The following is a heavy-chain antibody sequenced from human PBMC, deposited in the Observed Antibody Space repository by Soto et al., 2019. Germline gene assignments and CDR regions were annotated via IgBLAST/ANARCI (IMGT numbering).Heavy chain of an antibody. J-gene: IGHJ6*02. CDR2: ISSDATNK. V-gene: IGHV3-30-3*01. CDR1: GFTFRDYA. D-gene: IGHD6-6*01. CDR3: ARQGIAARKYYSTYLDV. Sequence: QVQLVESGGGVVQPGRSLRLSCAASGFTFRDYAMHWVRQAPGKGLEWVTLISSDATNKYLADSVKGRFTISRDNSKNTLYLQMNSLRVEDTSLYYCARQGIAARKYYSTYLDVWGQGTTVIV.